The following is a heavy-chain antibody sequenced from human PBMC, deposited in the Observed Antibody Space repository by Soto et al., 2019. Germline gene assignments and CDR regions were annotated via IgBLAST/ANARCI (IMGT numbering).Heavy chain of an antibody. D-gene: IGHD3-10*01. J-gene: IGHJ4*02. V-gene: IGHV4-30-2*01. CDR3: ARDGSGSYYYDFDY. CDR2: IYHSGST. Sequence: QLQLQESGSGLVKPSQTLSLTCAVSGGSISSGGYSWSWIRQPPGKGLEWIGYIYHSGSTYYNPSLKSRVTISGDRSKNQFSLKLSSVTASVTAVYYCARDGSGSYYYDFDYWGQGTLVTVSS. CDR1: GGSISSGGYS.